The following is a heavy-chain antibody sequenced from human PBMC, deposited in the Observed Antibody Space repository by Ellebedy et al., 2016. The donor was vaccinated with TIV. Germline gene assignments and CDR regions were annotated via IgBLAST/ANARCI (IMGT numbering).Heavy chain of an antibody. V-gene: IGHV3-7*03. CDR2: IKQDGSDK. D-gene: IGHD6-6*01. J-gene: IGHJ5*02. CDR1: GFTFSSYY. CDR3: AKALYISSPNWFDP. Sequence: GESLKISCVASGFTFSSYYMSWVRQAPGKGLEWVANIKQDGSDKYYLDSVKGRFTISRDNAKNSLYLQMDSLRAEDTAVYYCAKALYISSPNWFDPWGQGTLVTVSS.